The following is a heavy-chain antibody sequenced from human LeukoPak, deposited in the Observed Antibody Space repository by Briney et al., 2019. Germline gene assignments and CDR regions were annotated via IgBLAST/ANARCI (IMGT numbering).Heavy chain of an antibody. Sequence: ASVKVSCKVSGYTLTELSMHWVRQAPGKGFEWMGRFDLEKGETIYAQKFQGRVTMTEDTSTDTAYMELSSLRSEDTAVYYCATEGYYDSSGYYTDYWGQGTLVTVSS. CDR3: ATEGYYDSSGYYTDY. CDR1: GYTLTELS. D-gene: IGHD3-22*01. J-gene: IGHJ4*02. CDR2: FDLEKGET. V-gene: IGHV1-24*01.